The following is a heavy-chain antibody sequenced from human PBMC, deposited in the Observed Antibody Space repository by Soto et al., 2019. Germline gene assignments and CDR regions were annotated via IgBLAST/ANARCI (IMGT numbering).Heavy chain of an antibody. J-gene: IGHJ4*02. V-gene: IGHV3-33*01. CDR1: GFTFSSYG. CDR2: IWYDGSNK. Sequence: GGSLRLSCAASGFTFSSYGMHWVRQAPGKGLEWVAVIWYDGSNKYYADSVKGRFTISRDNSKNTLYLQMNSLRAEDTAVYYCAREDTIAARPEYWGQGTLVTVSS. D-gene: IGHD6-6*01. CDR3: AREDTIAARPEY.